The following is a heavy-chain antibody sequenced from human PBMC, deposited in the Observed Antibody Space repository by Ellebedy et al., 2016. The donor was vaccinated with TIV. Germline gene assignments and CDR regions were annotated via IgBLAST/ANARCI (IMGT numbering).Heavy chain of an antibody. Sequence: GESLKISCAASGFTFSGYWMHWVRQPPGKGLVWVSRIATDGSSTTYADSVKGRFPISRDNAKNTLYLHISSLRAEDTAVYYCVREKQDYGGGDYFDGMDVWGQGTMVTISS. CDR3: VREKQDYGGGDYFDGMDV. D-gene: IGHD4-23*01. J-gene: IGHJ6*02. CDR1: GFTFSGYW. CDR2: IATDGSST. V-gene: IGHV3-74*01.